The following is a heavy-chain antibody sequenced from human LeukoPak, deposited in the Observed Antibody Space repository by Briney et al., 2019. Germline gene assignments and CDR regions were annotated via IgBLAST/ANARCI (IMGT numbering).Heavy chain of an antibody. V-gene: IGHV4-4*07. D-gene: IGHD2/OR15-2a*01. Sequence: SETLSLTCTVSGGSISSYYWSWIRQPAGKGLEWIGRIYTSGGTNYNPSLKSRVTMSVDTSKNQFSLKLSSVTAADTAVYYCARWDYFDDGGYYGMDVWGQGTTVTVSS. CDR1: GGSISSYY. J-gene: IGHJ6*02. CDR3: ARWDYFDDGGYYGMDV. CDR2: IYTSGGT.